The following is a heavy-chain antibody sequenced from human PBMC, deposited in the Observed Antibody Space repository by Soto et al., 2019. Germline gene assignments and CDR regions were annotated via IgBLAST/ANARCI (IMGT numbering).Heavy chain of an antibody. V-gene: IGHV1-69*02. CDR3: ASSYGSGYRAFDY. CDR1: GDTFSFYT. D-gene: IGHD3-10*01. J-gene: IGHJ4*02. Sequence: QVQLVQSGTEVKKPGSSVKVSCKASGDTFSFYTINWVRQAPGLGLEWVGRINPIVSMSNYAQKFQGRVSMTADKSKSTAFMELRSLRSDDTAMYFFASSYGSGYRAFDYWGQGALVIVSS. CDR2: INPIVSMS.